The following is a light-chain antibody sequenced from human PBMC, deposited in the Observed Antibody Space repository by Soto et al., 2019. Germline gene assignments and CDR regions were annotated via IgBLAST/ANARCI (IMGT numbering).Light chain of an antibody. V-gene: IGLV2-14*01. CDR3: SPSTPTRGLV. J-gene: IGLJ1*01. CDR2: DVS. CDR1: SSDLTYNS. Sequence: QPALTQHASVSGSLGQSISISCTEDSSDLTYNSVSWYQHHPHKAPKLIIYDVSYRPSGVSTRFSGSQSAGSASLTISGLQAEDEADYYCSPSTPTRGLVFGSGTKVTVL.